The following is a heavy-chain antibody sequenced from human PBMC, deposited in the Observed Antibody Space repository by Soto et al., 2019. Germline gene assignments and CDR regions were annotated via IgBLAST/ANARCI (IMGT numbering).Heavy chain of an antibody. J-gene: IGHJ6*02. D-gene: IGHD3-3*01. CDR1: GFTFSSYG. CDR3: AKVLSDFWYYGMDV. CDR2: ISYDGSNK. V-gene: IGHV3-30*18. Sequence: QVQLVESGGGVVQPGRSLRLSCAASGFTFSSYGMHWVRQAPGKGLEWVAVISYDGSNKYYADSVKGRFTISRDNSKNTLYLQMNSLRAEDTAVYYCAKVLSDFWYYGMDVWGQGTTVTVSS.